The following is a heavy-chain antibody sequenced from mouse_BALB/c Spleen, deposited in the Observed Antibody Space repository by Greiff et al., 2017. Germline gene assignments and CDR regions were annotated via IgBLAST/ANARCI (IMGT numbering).Heavy chain of an antibody. CDR2: ISDGGSYT. CDR1: GFTFSDYY. Sequence: EVQRVESGGGLVKPGGSLKLSCAASGFTFSDYYMYWVRQTPEKRLEWVATISDGGSYTYYPDSVKGRFTISRDNAKNNLYLQMSSLKSEDTAMYYCARDRDYGYGDWFAYWGQGTLVTVSA. CDR3: ARDRDYGYGDWFAY. V-gene: IGHV5-4*02. D-gene: IGHD1-2*01. J-gene: IGHJ3*01.